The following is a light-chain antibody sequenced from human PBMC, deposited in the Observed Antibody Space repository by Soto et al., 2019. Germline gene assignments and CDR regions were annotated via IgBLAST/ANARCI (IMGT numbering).Light chain of an antibody. CDR3: QQYSNWPPWT. CDR2: RAS. J-gene: IGKJ1*01. CDR1: PSVPNF. Sequence: EIVLTQSPATLSLSPGERATLSCRASPSVPNFVAWYQQKPGQAPRLLIFRASTRATGVPARFRASGSGTEFTLTISGLLSEDFAIYYCQQYSNWPPWTFGPGTRVEIK. V-gene: IGKV3-15*01.